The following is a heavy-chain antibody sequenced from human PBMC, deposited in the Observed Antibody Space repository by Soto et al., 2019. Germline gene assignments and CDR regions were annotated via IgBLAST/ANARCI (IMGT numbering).Heavy chain of an antibody. J-gene: IGHJ3*02. CDR1: GFTVSSNY. D-gene: IGHD5-18*01. V-gene: IGHV3-53*02. CDR3: ASHPRGYSYGYHAFDI. Sequence: EVQLVETGGGLIQPGGSLRLSCAASGFTVSSNYMSWVRPAPGKGLEWVSVIYSGGSTYYADSVKGRFTISRDNSKNTLYLQMKSLRAEDTAVYYCASHPRGYSYGYHAFDIWGQGTMVTVSS. CDR2: IYSGGST.